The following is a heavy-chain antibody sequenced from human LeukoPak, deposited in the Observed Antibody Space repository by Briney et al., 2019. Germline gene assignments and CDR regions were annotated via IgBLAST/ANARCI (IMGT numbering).Heavy chain of an antibody. V-gene: IGHV1-18*01. CDR1: GYTFTSYG. D-gene: IGHD3-22*01. CDR3: ARYYYYDSSGYYQSYTDY. Sequence: GASVKVSCKASGYTFTSYGISWVRQAPGQGLEWMGWISAYNGNTNYAQKFQGRVTMTRNTSISTAYMELSSLRSEDTAVYYCARYYYYDSSGYYQSYTDYWGQGTLVTVSS. J-gene: IGHJ4*02. CDR2: ISAYNGNT.